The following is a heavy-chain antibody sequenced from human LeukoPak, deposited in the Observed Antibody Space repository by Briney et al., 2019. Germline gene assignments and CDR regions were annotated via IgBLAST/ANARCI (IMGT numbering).Heavy chain of an antibody. CDR3: ARAPALWCSTSCYWHYFDY. D-gene: IGHD2-2*01. Sequence: ASVKVSCKASGYTFTGYYMHWVRQAPGQGLEWVGWINPNSGGTNYAQKFQGRVTMTRDTSISTAYMELSRLRSDDTAVYNGARAPALWCSTSCYWHYFDYWGQGTLVTVSS. CDR1: GYTFTGYY. V-gene: IGHV1-2*02. J-gene: IGHJ4*02. CDR2: INPNSGGT.